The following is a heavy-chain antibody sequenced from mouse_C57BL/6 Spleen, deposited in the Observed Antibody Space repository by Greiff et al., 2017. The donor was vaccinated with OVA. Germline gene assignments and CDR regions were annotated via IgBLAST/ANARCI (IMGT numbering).Heavy chain of an antibody. CDR3: ARYDYDELAY. Sequence: VKLLESGPELVKPGASVKISCKASGYAFSSSWMNWVKQRPGKGLEWIGRIYPGAGDTNYNGKFKGKATLTADKSSSTAYMQLSSLTSEDSAVYFCARYDYDELAYWGQGTLVTVSA. CDR2: IYPGAGDT. V-gene: IGHV1-82*01. J-gene: IGHJ3*01. D-gene: IGHD2-4*01. CDR1: GYAFSSSW.